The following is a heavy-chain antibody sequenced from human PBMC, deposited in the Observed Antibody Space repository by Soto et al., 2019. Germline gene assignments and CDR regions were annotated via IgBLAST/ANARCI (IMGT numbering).Heavy chain of an antibody. Sequence: SETLSLTCTVSGGSISSGDYYWSWIRQPPGKGLEWIGYIYYSGSTYYNPSLKSRVTISVDTSKNQFSLKLSSVTAADAAVYYCARDTVVVPAASGYYYYYGMDVWGQGTTVTVSS. J-gene: IGHJ6*02. CDR3: ARDTVVVPAASGYYYYYGMDV. CDR2: IYYSGST. CDR1: GGSISSGDYY. D-gene: IGHD2-2*01. V-gene: IGHV4-30-4*01.